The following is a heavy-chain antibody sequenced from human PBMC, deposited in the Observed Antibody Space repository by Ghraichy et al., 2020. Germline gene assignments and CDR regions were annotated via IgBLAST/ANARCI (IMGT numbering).Heavy chain of an antibody. J-gene: IGHJ4*02. Sequence: TLSLTCAVSGGSISSGGYSWSWIRQPPGKGLEWIGYIYHSGSTYYNPSLKSRVTISVDRSKNQFSLKLSSVTAADTAVYYCARVGDYGSGSYLDYWGQGTLVTVSS. V-gene: IGHV4-30-2*01. D-gene: IGHD3-10*01. CDR2: IYHSGST. CDR3: ARVGDYGSGSYLDY. CDR1: GGSISSGGYS.